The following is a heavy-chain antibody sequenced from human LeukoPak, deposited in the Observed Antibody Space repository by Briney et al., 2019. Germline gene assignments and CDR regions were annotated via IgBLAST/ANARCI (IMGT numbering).Heavy chain of an antibody. V-gene: IGHV1-8*01. CDR2: MNPNSGNT. J-gene: IGHJ4*02. Sequence: ASVKVSCKASGGTFTSYGINWVRQATGQGLEWMGWMNPNSGNTGYAQKFQGRVTMTRNTSISTAYMELSSLRSEDTAVYYCARHHDYCSSTSCYQVVDYWGQGTLVTVSS. CDR1: GGTFTSYG. CDR3: ARHHDYCSSTSCYQVVDY. D-gene: IGHD2-2*01.